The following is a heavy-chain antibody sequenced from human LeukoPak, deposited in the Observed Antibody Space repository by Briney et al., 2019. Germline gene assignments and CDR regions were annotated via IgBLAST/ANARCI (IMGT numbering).Heavy chain of an antibody. CDR3: ASASVGATKVLGAFDI. V-gene: IGHV1-2*02. CDR1: GYTFTGYY. D-gene: IGHD1-26*01. J-gene: IGHJ3*02. CDR2: INPNSGGT. Sequence: ASVKVFCKASGYTFTGYYMHWVRQAPGQGLEWMGWINPNSGGTNYAQKFQGRVTMTRDTSISTAYMELSRLRSDDTAVYYCASASVGATKVLGAFDIWGQGTMVTVSS.